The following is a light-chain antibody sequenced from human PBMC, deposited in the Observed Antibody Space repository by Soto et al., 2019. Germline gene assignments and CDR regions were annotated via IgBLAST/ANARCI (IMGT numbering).Light chain of an antibody. CDR3: QQYHHWPLT. V-gene: IGKV3-15*01. J-gene: IGKJ4*01. CDR2: GTS. CDR1: QSVSSN. Sequence: EIVMTQSPATLSVSTGERATLSCRASQSVSSNLAWYQQKPGQAPRLLIYGTSTRATGVPARFSASGSGTEFTLTISSLQSEDFAVYYCQQYHHWPLTFGGGTKVDIK.